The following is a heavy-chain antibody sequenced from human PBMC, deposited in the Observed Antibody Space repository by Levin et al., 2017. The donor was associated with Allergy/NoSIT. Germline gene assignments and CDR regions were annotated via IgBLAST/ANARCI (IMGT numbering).Heavy chain of an antibody. CDR3: ARDDRRYSSSWDGAGFDY. V-gene: IGHV3-21*01. CDR2: ISSSSSYI. D-gene: IGHD6-13*01. CDR1: GFTFSSYS. Sequence: GGSLRLSCAASGFTFSSYSMNWVRQAPGKGLEWVSSISSSSSYIYYADSVKGRFTISRDNAKNSLYLQMNSLRAEDTAVYYCARDDRRYSSSWDGAGFDYWGQGTLVTVSS. J-gene: IGHJ4*02.